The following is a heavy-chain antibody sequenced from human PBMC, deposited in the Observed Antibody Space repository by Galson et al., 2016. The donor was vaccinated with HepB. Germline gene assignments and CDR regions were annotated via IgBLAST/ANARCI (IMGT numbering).Heavy chain of an antibody. CDR1: GFSVSSKY. CDR2: IYSGGTT. CDR3: AREGHYSAWFVIDY. D-gene: IGHD6-19*01. V-gene: IGHV3-53*01. Sequence: LRLSCAASGFSVSSKYMSWVRQAPGKGLEWVSSIYSGGTTYYADSVRGRFAISRDNSKNTLYLQMNSLRAEDTAVYYCAREGHYSAWFVIDYWGQGTLVTVSS. J-gene: IGHJ4*02.